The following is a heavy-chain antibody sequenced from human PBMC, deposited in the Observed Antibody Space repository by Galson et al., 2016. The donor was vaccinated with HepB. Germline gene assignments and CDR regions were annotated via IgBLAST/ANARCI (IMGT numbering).Heavy chain of an antibody. Sequence: SVKVSCKASGYTFTNYAMHWVRQAPGQRLEWMGWINAANGNTKYSQNFQGRVTITRDTSATTAYMELSSLGSEDTAVYYCAKNAVRGINAYYYGMDVWGQGTTVTVSS. J-gene: IGHJ6*02. D-gene: IGHD3-10*01. V-gene: IGHV1-3*01. CDR2: INAANGNT. CDR3: AKNAVRGINAYYYGMDV. CDR1: GYTFTNYA.